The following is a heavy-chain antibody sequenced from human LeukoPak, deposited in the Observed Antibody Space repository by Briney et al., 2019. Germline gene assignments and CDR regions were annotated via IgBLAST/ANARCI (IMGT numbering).Heavy chain of an antibody. V-gene: IGHV3-30*03. J-gene: IGHJ5*02. CDR3: ARDIATSGPGWFDP. Sequence: GGSLRLSCAAFGFTFSNYGMHWVRQAPGKGLEWVAVMSYDGTNKYYGDSVKGRFTISRDNSKNMLYLQMNSLRAEDTAVYYCARDIATSGPGWFDPWGQGTLVTVSS. CDR1: GFTFSNYG. D-gene: IGHD6-13*01. CDR2: MSYDGTNK.